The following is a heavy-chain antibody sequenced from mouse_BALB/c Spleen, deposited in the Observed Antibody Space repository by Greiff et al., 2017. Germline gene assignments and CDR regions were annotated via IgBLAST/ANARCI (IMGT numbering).Heavy chain of an antibody. Sequence: VQLQQSGAELAKPGASVKMSCKASGYTFTSYWMPWVKQRPGQGLEWIGYINPSTGYTEYNQKFKDKATLTADKSSSTAYMQLSSLTSEDSAVYYCARKYGNFYYFDYWGQGTTLTVSS. J-gene: IGHJ2*01. V-gene: IGHV1-7*01. CDR3: ARKYGNFYYFDY. D-gene: IGHD2-10*02. CDR1: GYTFTSYW. CDR2: INPSTGYT.